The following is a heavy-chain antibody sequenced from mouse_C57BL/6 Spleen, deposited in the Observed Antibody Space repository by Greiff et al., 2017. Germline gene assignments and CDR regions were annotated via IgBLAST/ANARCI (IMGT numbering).Heavy chain of an antibody. CDR2: ISDGGSST. CDR3: TRDHLLSYAMDY. Sequence: EVKLEESGGGLVKPGGSLKLSCAASGFTFSSYAMPWVRQTPEKRLEWVATISDGGSSTYYPDNVKGRFTISRDNAKNNLYLQMSQLKSEDTAMYYCTRDHLLSYAMDYWGQGTSVTVSS. V-gene: IGHV5-4*01. D-gene: IGHD1-1*02. J-gene: IGHJ4*01. CDR1: GFTFSSYA.